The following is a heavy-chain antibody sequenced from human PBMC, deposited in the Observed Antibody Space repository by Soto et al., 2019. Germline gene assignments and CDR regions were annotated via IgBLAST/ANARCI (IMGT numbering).Heavy chain of an antibody. CDR2: TYPDESQT. V-gene: IGHV5-51*01. Sequence: GESLKISCKISGYRFSSFWIAWVRQKPGKGLEWMGITYPDESQTLYGPSFQGQVTISADKSISTAYLQWSSLKASDTAMYYCARHMYSNSWSSNWFDPWGQGTLVTVS. J-gene: IGHJ5*02. CDR1: GYRFSSFW. D-gene: IGHD6-13*01. CDR3: ARHMYSNSWSSNWFDP.